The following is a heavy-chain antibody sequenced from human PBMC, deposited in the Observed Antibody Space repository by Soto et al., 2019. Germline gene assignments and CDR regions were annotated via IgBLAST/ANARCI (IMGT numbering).Heavy chain of an antibody. Sequence: QVQLVQSGAEVKKPGASVKVSCKASGYTFTGYYMHWVRQAPGQGLEWMGWINPNSGGTNYAQKFQGWVTMTRDTSISTAYMELSRLRSDDTAVYYCARDWVVTMIVVVILRALYYWGQGTLVTVSS. D-gene: IGHD3-22*01. J-gene: IGHJ4*02. V-gene: IGHV1-2*04. CDR1: GYTFTGYY. CDR3: ARDWVVTMIVVVILRALYY. CDR2: INPNSGGT.